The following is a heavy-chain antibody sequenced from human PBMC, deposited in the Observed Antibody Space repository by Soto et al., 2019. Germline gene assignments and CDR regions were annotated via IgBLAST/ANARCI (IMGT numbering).Heavy chain of an antibody. CDR1: GFTFSRYT. V-gene: IGHV3-30-3*02. CDR3: AKSGGSYFGPFDS. D-gene: IGHD1-26*01. J-gene: IGHJ4*02. CDR2: ISYDGSNK. Sequence: GGSLRLSCAASGFTFSRYTMHWVRQAPGKGLEWVAIISYDGSNKFYADSVKGRFTISRDNSKNTLYVQMNSLRAEDTAVFYCAKSGGSYFGPFDSWGQGTLVTVSS.